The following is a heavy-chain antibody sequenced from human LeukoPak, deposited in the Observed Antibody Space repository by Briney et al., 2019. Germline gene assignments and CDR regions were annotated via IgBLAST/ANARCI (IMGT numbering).Heavy chain of an antibody. V-gene: IGHV4-34*01. CDR2: INHSGST. J-gene: IGHJ5*02. CDR1: GGSFSGYY. Sequence: PSETLSLTCAVYGGSFSGYYWSWIRQPPGKGLEWIGEINHSGSTNYNPSLKSRVTISVDTSKNQFSLKLSSVTAADTAVYYCARTRGYYYDSGGYYFWFDPWGQGTLVTVSS. CDR3: ARTRGYYYDSGGYYFWFDP. D-gene: IGHD3-22*01.